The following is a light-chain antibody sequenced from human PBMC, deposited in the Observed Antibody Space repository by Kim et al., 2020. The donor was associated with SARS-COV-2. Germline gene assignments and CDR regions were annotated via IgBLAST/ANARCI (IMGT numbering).Light chain of an antibody. Sequence: SYELTQPPSVSVSTGHTASITCSGDELGDKYASWYQQKPGQSPVLVMYEDSQRPSGIPERMSGSNSGNTATLTISGTQAVDEADYYCQAWDSRTAGGVFGGGAQLTVL. V-gene: IGLV3-1*01. CDR3: QAWDSRTAGGV. CDR2: EDS. CDR1: ELGDKY. J-gene: IGLJ2*01.